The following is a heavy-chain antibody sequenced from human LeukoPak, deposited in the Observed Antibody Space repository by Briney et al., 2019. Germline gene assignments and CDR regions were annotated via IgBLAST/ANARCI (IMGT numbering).Heavy chain of an antibody. V-gene: IGHV3-21*01. CDR1: GFTFSTYW. CDR3: ARDPLITIFGVVIITHYYYYMDV. CDR2: ISSSSSYI. J-gene: IGHJ6*03. Sequence: GGSLRLSCAASGFTFSTYWMTWVRQAPGKGLEWVSSISSSSSYIYYADSVKGRFTISRDNAKNSLYLQMNSLRAEDTAVYYCARDPLITIFGVVIITHYYYYMDVWGKGTTVTVSS. D-gene: IGHD3-3*01.